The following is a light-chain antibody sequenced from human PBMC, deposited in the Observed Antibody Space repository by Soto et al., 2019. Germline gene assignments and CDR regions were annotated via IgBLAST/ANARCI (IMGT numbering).Light chain of an antibody. CDR3: MQALQTAWT. CDR2: LGS. V-gene: IGKV2-28*01. J-gene: IGKJ1*01. Sequence: DIVMTQSPLSLPVTPGEPASISCRSSQSLLHSNGYNYLDWYLQKPGQSPQLLIYLGSNRASGVTDRFSGSGSGTDFTLKISRVEAEDVGVYYCMQALQTAWTFGQRTKVDIK. CDR1: QSLLHSNGYNY.